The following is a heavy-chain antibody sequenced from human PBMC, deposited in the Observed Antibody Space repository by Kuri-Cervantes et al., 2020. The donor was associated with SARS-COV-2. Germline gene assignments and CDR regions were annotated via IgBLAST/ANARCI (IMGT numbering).Heavy chain of an antibody. D-gene: IGHD6-13*01. V-gene: IGHV4-38-2*01. Sequence: SETLSLTCAVSGYSISSGYYWGWIRQPPGKGLEWIGSIYHSGSTYYNPSLKSRVTISVDTSKNQFSLKLSSVTAADTAVYYCARGAAAGHGIGLHYWGQGTLVTVSS. CDR3: ARGAAAGHGIGLHY. CDR1: GYSISSGYY. CDR2: IYHSGST. J-gene: IGHJ4*02.